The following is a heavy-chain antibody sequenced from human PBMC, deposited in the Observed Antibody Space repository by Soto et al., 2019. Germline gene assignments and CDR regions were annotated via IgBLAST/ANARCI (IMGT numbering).Heavy chain of an antibody. Sequence: QVQIHQRGAGVLKPSETLSLTCAVSGGSFSGYIWTWIRQTPGKGLQWIGQINHSGSAVYNPSLKPRVPXXIXPNNQFSLERSSVTAADTAVYYCARGLSTGSPYSGGWYYFDSWGQGATVTVS. CDR3: ARGLSTGSPYSGGWYYFDS. CDR2: INHSGSA. D-gene: IGHD3-10*01. CDR1: GGSFSGYI. V-gene: IGHV4-34*01. J-gene: IGHJ4*02.